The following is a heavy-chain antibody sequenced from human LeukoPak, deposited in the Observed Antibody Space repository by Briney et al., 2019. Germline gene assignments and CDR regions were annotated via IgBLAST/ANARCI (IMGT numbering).Heavy chain of an antibody. J-gene: IGHJ5*02. V-gene: IGHV3-48*01. CDR1: GFTFSSYS. D-gene: IGHD6-6*01. Sequence: GGSLRLSCAASGFTFSSYSMNWVRQAPGKGLEWVSYISGSSSTIYYADSVKGRFTISRDNAKNSLYLQMNSLRAEDTAVYYCARDLAARPPNWFDPWGQGTLVTVSS. CDR2: ISGSSSTI. CDR3: ARDLAARPPNWFDP.